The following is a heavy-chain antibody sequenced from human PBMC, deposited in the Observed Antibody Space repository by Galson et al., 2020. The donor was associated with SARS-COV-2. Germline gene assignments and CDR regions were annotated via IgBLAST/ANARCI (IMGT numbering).Heavy chain of an antibody. Sequence: ASVKVSCQASGYTFTTLYMHWVRQAPGQGLEWMGMIYPNDGSTSYAQNFQGRFIMTRETSTSTVYMELTSLRSDDTAVYYCARDREGFDYWGQGTLVTVSS. V-gene: IGHV1-46*01. D-gene: IGHD1-26*01. CDR3: ARDREGFDY. CDR1: GYTFTTLY. CDR2: IYPNDGST. J-gene: IGHJ4*02.